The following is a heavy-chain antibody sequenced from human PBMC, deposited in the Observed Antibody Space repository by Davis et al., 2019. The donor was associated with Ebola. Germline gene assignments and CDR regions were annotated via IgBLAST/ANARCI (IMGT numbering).Heavy chain of an antibody. Sequence: GESLKISCAASGFTFSSYSMNWVRQAPGKGLEWVSSISSSSSYIYYADSVKGRFTISRDNAKNSLYLQMNSLRAEDTAVYYCAREFGELPPLILSGGGDAFDIWGQGTMVTVSS. J-gene: IGHJ3*02. CDR2: ISSSSSYI. V-gene: IGHV3-21*01. D-gene: IGHD3-10*01. CDR1: GFTFSSYS. CDR3: AREFGELPPLILSGGGDAFDI.